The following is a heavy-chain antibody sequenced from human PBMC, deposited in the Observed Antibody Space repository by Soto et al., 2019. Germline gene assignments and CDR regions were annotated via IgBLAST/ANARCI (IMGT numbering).Heavy chain of an antibody. J-gene: IGHJ4*02. Sequence: SETLSLTCTVSGGSISSSSYYWAWIRQPPGKGLEWIGNIFYSENTYTNPSLKSRVTISLDTSKNQFSLKLRSVTASDTAVYYCARASGSGSYYHWCYFAYWAQGTLVTVSS. CDR1: GGSISSSSYY. V-gene: IGHV4-39*01. D-gene: IGHD3-10*01. CDR3: ARASGSGSYYHWCYFAY. CDR2: IFYSENT.